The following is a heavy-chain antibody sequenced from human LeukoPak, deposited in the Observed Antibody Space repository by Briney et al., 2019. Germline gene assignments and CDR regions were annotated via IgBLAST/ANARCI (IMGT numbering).Heavy chain of an antibody. J-gene: IGHJ5*02. D-gene: IGHD2/OR15-2a*01. V-gene: IGHV3-30*04. CDR1: GFTFSSYA. CDR2: ISYDGSNK. Sequence: GGSLRLSCAASGFTFSSYAMHWVRQAPGKGLEWVALISYDGSNKYYADSVKGRFTISRDNSKNTLYLQMKSLRAEDTAVYYCARGKTSQNIVTRKTYNWFDPWGQGTLVTVSS. CDR3: ARGKTSQNIVTRKTYNWFDP.